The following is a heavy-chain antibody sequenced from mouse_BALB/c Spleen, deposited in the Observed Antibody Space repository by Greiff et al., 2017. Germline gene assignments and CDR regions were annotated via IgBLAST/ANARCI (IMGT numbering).Heavy chain of an antibody. V-gene: IGHV1-77*01. Sequence: QVQLQQSGAELARPGASVKLSCKASGYTFTDYYINWVKQRTGQGLEWIGEIYPGSGNTYYNEKFKGKATLTADKSSSTAYMQLSSLTSEDSAVYFCARGEYGNYLYAMDYWGQGTSVTVSS. CDR2: IYPGSGNT. CDR3: ARGEYGNYLYAMDY. CDR1: GYTFTDYY. J-gene: IGHJ4*01. D-gene: IGHD2-10*02.